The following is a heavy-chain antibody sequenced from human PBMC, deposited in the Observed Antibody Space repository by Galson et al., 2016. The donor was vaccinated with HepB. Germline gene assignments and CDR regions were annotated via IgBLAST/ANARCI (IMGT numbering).Heavy chain of an antibody. CDR2: INSDGSRT. CDR1: GFTSSSYW. Sequence: LRLSCAASGFTSSSYWMQWVRQVPGKGLVWVSRINSDGSRTSYADSVKGRFTISRDNAKNTLYLQMDRLTAEDTAVYYCARDWYFDVWGRGTLVTCSS. V-gene: IGHV3-74*01. J-gene: IGHJ2*01. CDR3: ARDWYFDV.